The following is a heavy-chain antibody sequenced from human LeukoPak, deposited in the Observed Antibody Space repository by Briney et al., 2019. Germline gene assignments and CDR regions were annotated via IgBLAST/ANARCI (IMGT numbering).Heavy chain of an antibody. CDR2: IKQDESEI. J-gene: IGHJ4*02. CDR3: ARDKIVGPTKFDS. CDR1: GFTLSDYW. Sequence: GGSLRLSCAASGFTLSDYWMSWVRQAPGKGLEWVANIKQDESEIYYVDSVKGRFTISRDNAKNSLYLEMNSLRAEDTAVYYCARDKIVGPTKFDSWGQGTLVTVSS. D-gene: IGHD1-26*01. V-gene: IGHV3-7*01.